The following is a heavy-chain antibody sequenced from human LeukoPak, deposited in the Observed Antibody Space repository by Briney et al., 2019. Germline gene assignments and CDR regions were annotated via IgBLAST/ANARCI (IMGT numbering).Heavy chain of an antibody. CDR2: IKQDGSEK. D-gene: IGHD3-22*01. V-gene: IGHV3-7*03. J-gene: IGHJ4*02. Sequence: GGSLRLSCAASGFTFTNDFMTWVRQAPGKGLEWVANIKQDGSEKYYVDSVKGRFTISRDNAENSLYLQMNSLRAEDTAVYYCTRSDVGDYDSSGTIDYWGQGTLVTVSS. CDR3: TRSDVGDYDSSGTIDY. CDR1: GFTFTNDF.